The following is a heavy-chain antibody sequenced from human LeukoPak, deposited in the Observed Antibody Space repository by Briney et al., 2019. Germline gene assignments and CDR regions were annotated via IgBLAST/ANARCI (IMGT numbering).Heavy chain of an antibody. Sequence: GGSLRLSCAASGFSFSDYYMSWIRQAPGKGPEWVSYISSSSSYTNYADSVKGRFTISRDNAKNSLYLQMNSLRAEDTAVYYCARVSGSYSFAFDFWGQGTLVTVSS. CDR1: GFSFSDYY. J-gene: IGHJ4*02. V-gene: IGHV3-11*05. CDR2: ISSSSSYT. D-gene: IGHD1-26*01. CDR3: ARVSGSYSFAFDF.